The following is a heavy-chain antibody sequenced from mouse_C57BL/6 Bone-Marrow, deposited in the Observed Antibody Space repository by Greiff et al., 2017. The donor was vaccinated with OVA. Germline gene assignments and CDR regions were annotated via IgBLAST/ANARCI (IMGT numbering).Heavy chain of an antibody. CDR2: ISYSGST. D-gene: IGHD2-1*01. J-gene: IGHJ1*03. CDR3: ASSYGNWYFDV. CDR1: GYSITSGYD. V-gene: IGHV3-1*01. Sequence: EVQGVESGPGMVKPSQSLSLTCTVTGYSITSGYDWHWIRHFPGNKLEWMGYISYSGSTNYNPSLKSRISITHDTSKNHFFLKLNSVTTEDTATYYCASSYGNWYFDVWGTGTTVTVSS.